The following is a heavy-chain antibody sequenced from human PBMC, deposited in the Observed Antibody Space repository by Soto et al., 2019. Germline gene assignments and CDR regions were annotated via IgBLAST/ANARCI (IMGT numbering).Heavy chain of an antibody. D-gene: IGHD6-6*01. CDR2: IYHSGST. CDR3: ARDLEYSSSIGTYYYYGMDV. Sequence: QVQLQESGPGLVKPSGTLSLTCAVSGGSISSSNWWSWVRQPPGKGLEWIGEIYHSGSTNYNPSLKSRVNISVDKSKNQFSLKLSSVTAADTAVYYCARDLEYSSSIGTYYYYGMDVWGQGTTVTVSS. J-gene: IGHJ6*02. CDR1: GGSISSSNW. V-gene: IGHV4-4*02.